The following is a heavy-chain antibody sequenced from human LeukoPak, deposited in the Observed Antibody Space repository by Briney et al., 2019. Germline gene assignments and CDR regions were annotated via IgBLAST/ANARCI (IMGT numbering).Heavy chain of an antibody. D-gene: IGHD2-15*01. J-gene: IGHJ4*02. Sequence: SETLSLTCTVSGGSISSSSYYWGWIRQPPGKGLEWIGSIYHSGSTYYNPSLKSRVTISVDTSKNQFSLKLSSVTAADTAVYYCARGKVVADLGYFDYWGQGTLVTVS. CDR1: GGSISSSSYY. CDR2: IYHSGST. CDR3: ARGKVVADLGYFDY. V-gene: IGHV4-39*07.